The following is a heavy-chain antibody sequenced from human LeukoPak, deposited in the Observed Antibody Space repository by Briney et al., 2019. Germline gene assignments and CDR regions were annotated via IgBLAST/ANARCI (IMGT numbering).Heavy chain of an antibody. Sequence: GGSMRLSCAVSGFTFSSYGMNWVRQAPGRGMEWVSYISSSGSTIYSADSVKGRFTVSRDNSKNTLYLQMNNLRAEDSAVYYCASPYGSGSYYAYWGQGTLVTVSS. J-gene: IGHJ4*02. V-gene: IGHV3-48*01. CDR3: ASPYGSGSYYAY. CDR1: GFTFSSYG. CDR2: ISSSGSTI. D-gene: IGHD3-10*01.